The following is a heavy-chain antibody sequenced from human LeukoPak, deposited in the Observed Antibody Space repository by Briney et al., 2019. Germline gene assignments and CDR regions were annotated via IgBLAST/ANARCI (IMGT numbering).Heavy chain of an antibody. V-gene: IGHV4-59*01. Sequence: SETLSLTCTVSDGSISSYYWSWIRLPPGKGLEYIGYVSYSGSTSYNPSLKSRLTISIDTSKNQISLRLSSVTAADTAVYYCARFRSAVAGTYNYYYLDVWGKGTTVTVSS. J-gene: IGHJ6*03. D-gene: IGHD6-19*01. CDR1: DGSISSYY. CDR3: ARFRSAVAGTYNYYYLDV. CDR2: VSYSGST.